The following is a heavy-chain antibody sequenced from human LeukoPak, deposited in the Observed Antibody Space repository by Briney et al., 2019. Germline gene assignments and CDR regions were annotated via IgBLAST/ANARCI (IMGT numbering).Heavy chain of an antibody. CDR1: GFTFSSYA. D-gene: IGHD4-23*01. V-gene: IGHV3-23*01. J-gene: IGHJ4*02. Sequence: GGSLRLSCAASGFTFSSYAMTWVRQAPGKGLEWVSSISVNGGTTYYADSVKGRFTISRDSSKNTLYLQMDSLRAEDTAVYYCVKGGGNVRRYFEYWGQGTLVTVSS. CDR2: ISVNGGTT. CDR3: VKGGGNVRRYFEY.